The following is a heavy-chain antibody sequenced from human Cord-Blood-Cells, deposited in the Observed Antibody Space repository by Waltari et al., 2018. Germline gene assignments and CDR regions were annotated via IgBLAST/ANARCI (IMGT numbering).Heavy chain of an antibody. J-gene: IGHJ3*02. CDR2: IIPILGIA. CDR3: AKQNGDYDAFDI. V-gene: IGHV1-69*02. CDR1: GGTFSSYT. D-gene: IGHD4-17*01. Sequence: QVQLVQSGAEVKMPGSSVKVSCKASGGTFSSYTISWVRQAPGQGLEWMGRIIPILGIANYAQKFQGRVTITADKSTSTAYMELSSLRSEDTAVYYCAKQNGDYDAFDIWGQGTMVTVSS.